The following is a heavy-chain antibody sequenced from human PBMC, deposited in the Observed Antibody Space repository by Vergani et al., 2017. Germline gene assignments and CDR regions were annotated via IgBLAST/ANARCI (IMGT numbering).Heavy chain of an antibody. Sequence: QVQLQESGPGLVKPSQTLSLTRTVSVGSISSGSYYWRWIRQPAGKGLEWIGRIYTSGSTNYNPSLQSRVTISVDTSKNQFSLKLGSVTAADPAVYYCAREGPYSSGWYVNYFDYWGQGTLVTVSS. J-gene: IGHJ4*02. CDR1: VGSISSGSYY. CDR2: IYTSGST. V-gene: IGHV4-61*02. CDR3: AREGPYSSGWYVNYFDY. D-gene: IGHD6-19*01.